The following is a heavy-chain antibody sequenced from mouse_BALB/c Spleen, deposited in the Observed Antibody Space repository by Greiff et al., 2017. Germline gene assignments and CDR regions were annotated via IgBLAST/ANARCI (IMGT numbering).Heavy chain of an antibody. J-gene: IGHJ3*01. V-gene: IGHV14-3*02. CDR2: IDPANGNT. Sequence: EVQLQQSGAELVKPGASVKLSCTASGFTIKDTYMHWVKQRPEQGLEWIGRIDPANGNTKYDPKFQGKATITADTPSNTAYLQLSSLTSEDTAVYYCAKNGNPWFAYWGQGTLVTVSA. CDR3: AKNGNPWFAY. CDR1: GFTIKDTY. D-gene: IGHD2-1*01.